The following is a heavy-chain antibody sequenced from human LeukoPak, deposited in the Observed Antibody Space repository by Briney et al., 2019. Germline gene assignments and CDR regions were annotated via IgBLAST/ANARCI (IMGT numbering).Heavy chain of an antibody. CDR2: IYYSGST. D-gene: IGHD3-3*01. J-gene: IGHJ4*02. Sequence: SETLSLTCTVSGGSISSSSYYWGWIRQPPGKGREWIVSIYYSGSTYYNPSLKSRVTISADTSKNQFSLKLSSVTAADTAVYYCARTYYDFWSGYTALLDYWGQGTLVTVSS. CDR3: ARTYYDFWSGYTALLDY. V-gene: IGHV4-39*01. CDR1: GGSISSSSYY.